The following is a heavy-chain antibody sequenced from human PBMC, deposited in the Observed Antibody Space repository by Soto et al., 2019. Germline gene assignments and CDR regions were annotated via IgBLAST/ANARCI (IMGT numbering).Heavy chain of an antibody. CDR3: AKAYYYDSSGKKRDAFDI. V-gene: IGHV3-23*01. CDR1: GFTFSSYA. Sequence: PGGSLRLSCAASGFTFSSYAMSWVRQAPGKGLEWVSAISGSGGSTYYADSVKGRFTISRDNSKNTLYLQMNSLRAKDTAVYYCAKAYYYDSSGKKRDAFDIWGQGIIVTVSS. D-gene: IGHD3-22*01. J-gene: IGHJ3*02. CDR2: ISGSGGST.